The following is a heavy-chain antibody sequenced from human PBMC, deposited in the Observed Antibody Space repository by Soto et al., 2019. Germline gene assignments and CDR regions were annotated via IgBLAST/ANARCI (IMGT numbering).Heavy chain of an antibody. CDR3: ARDRRYSSGWYGLRSMDY. V-gene: IGHV1-69*13. Sequence: ASVKVSCKASGGTFSSYAISWVRQAPGQGLEWVGGIIPIFGTANYAQKFQGRVTITADESTSTAYMELSSLRSEDTAVYYCARDRRYSSGWYGLRSMDYWGQGTLVTVS. J-gene: IGHJ4*02. CDR2: IIPIFGTA. CDR1: GGTFSSYA. D-gene: IGHD6-19*01.